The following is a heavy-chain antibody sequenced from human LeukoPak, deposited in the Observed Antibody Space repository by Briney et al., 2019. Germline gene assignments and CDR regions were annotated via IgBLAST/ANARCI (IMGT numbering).Heavy chain of an antibody. J-gene: IGHJ4*02. D-gene: IGHD3-10*01. V-gene: IGHV4-34*01. CDR1: GGSFSGYY. CDR3: ARAELDYYGSGSYLGPYYFDY. Sequence: SETLSLTCAVYGGSFSGYYWSWIRQPPGKGLEWIGEINHSGSTNYNPSLKSRVTISVDTSKNQFSLKLSSVTAADTAVYYCARAELDYYGSGSYLGPYYFDYWGQGTLVTVSS. CDR2: INHSGST.